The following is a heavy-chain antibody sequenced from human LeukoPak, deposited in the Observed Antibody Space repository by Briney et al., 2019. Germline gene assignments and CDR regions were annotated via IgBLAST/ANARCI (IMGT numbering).Heavy chain of an antibody. CDR1: GYTFTGYY. J-gene: IGHJ3*02. V-gene: IGHV1-2*02. CDR2: IDPDSGGT. CDR3: ARALYYDSSGYYTDAFDI. Sequence: ASVKVSCKASGYTFTGYYMHWVRQAPGQGLEWMGWIDPDSGGTNYAQKFQGRVTMTRDTSISTAYMELSRLRSDDTAVYYCARALYYDSSGYYTDAFDIWGQGTMVTVSS. D-gene: IGHD3-22*01.